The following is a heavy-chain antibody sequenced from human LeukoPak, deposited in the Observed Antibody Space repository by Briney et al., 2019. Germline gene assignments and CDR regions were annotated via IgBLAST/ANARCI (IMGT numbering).Heavy chain of an antibody. J-gene: IGHJ4*02. V-gene: IGHV3-48*03. D-gene: IGHD3-3*01. Sequence: PGGSLRLSCAASGFTFSSYEMNWVRQAPGKGLEWVSYISSSGSTIYYADSVKGRFTISRDNAKNSLYLQMNSLRAEDTAVYYCARTDFWSGYNLDYWGRGTLVTVSS. CDR3: ARTDFWSGYNLDY. CDR2: ISSSGSTI. CDR1: GFTFSSYE.